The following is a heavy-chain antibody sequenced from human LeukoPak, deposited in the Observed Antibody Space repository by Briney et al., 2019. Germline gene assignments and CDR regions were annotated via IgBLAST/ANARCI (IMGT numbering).Heavy chain of an antibody. Sequence: HGESPKISCKGSGYLFSNYWIAWVRQMPGKGLEWMGIIYPGDSDTRYSPSFQGQVTISAGKSISTASLQWSSLKASDTAIYYCARGIAGYNSRGFDYWGQGTLVTVSS. D-gene: IGHD3-10*01. V-gene: IGHV5-51*01. J-gene: IGHJ4*02. CDR2: IYPGDSDT. CDR3: ARGIAGYNSRGFDY. CDR1: GYLFSNYW.